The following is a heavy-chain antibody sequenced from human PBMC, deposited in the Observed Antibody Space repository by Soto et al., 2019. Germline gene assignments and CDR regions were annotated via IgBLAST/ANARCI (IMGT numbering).Heavy chain of an antibody. J-gene: IGHJ5*02. CDR3: ARHRSIAARANWFDP. CDR1: GGSISSSSYY. V-gene: IGHV4-39*01. CDR2: IYYSGST. D-gene: IGHD6-6*01. Sequence: QLQLQESGPGLVKPSETLSLTCTVSGGSISSSSYYWGWIRQPPGKGLEWIGSIYYSGSTYYNPSLKSRVTISVDTSKNQFSLKLSSVTAADTAVYYCARHRSIAARANWFDPWGQGTLVTVSS.